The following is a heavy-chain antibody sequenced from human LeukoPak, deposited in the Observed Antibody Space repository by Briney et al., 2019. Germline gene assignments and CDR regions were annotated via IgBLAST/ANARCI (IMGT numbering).Heavy chain of an antibody. J-gene: IGHJ6*02. Sequence: ASVKVSCKASGYTFTGYYIYWVRQAPGQGLEWMGRINPNSGGTNYAQRSQGRVTMTRDTSISTAYLELSRLRSDDTAVYYCARMTTGYYGMDVWGQGTTVTVSS. D-gene: IGHD4-17*01. CDR1: GYTFTGYY. CDR3: ARMTTGYYGMDV. CDR2: INPNSGGT. V-gene: IGHV1-2*02.